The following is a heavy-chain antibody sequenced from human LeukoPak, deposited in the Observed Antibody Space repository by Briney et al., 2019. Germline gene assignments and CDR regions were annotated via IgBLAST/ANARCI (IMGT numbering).Heavy chain of an antibody. CDR2: ISAYNANT. J-gene: IGHJ4*02. CDR3: ARDYCSTTSCYFDY. Sequence: ASVKVSCKATGCGFTTYGISWVRQAPGQGLEWMGWISAYNANTNYALKLQGRVTMTTDTSTSTAYMELRSLRSDDTAVYYCARDYCSTTSCYFDYWGQGTLVTVSS. CDR1: GCGFTTYG. D-gene: IGHD2-2*01. V-gene: IGHV1-18*01.